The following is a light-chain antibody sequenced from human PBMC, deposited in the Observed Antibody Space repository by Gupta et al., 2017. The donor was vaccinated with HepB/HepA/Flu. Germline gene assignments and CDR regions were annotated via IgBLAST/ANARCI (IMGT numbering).Light chain of an antibody. V-gene: IGKV3-11*01. Sequence: EIVLTQSPASLSLSPGERATLSCRASQSVSNYLAWYQQRPGQAPRLLIYDVSNRATGIPARFSGSGSETDFTLTISSLEPEDFAVYYCQQRSNWPYTFGHGTEVEIK. CDR2: DVS. CDR1: QSVSNY. J-gene: IGKJ3*01. CDR3: QQRSNWPYT.